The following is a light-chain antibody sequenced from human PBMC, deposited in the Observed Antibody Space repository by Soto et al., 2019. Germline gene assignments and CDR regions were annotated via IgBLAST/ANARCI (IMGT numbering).Light chain of an antibody. V-gene: IGLV2-11*01. J-gene: IGLJ1*01. Sequence: QSALTQPRSVSGSPGQSVTIACTGTSTDVGGYNYVSWYQQHPGKVPKLMLYDVSKRPSGVPDRFSGSKSGNTASLTISGLQAEEEAEYYGCSNAARDTLYVFGSGTKGTLL. CDR3: CSNAARDTLYV. CDR1: STDVGGYNY. CDR2: DVS.